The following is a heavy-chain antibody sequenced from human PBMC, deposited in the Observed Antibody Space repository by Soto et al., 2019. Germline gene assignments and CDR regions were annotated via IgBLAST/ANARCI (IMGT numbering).Heavy chain of an antibody. CDR2: INHSGSS. CDR3: TRGLFSGSSYSGSWYYFDS. D-gene: IGHD1-26*01. J-gene: IGHJ4*02. V-gene: IGHV4-34*01. CDR1: GGSFSGYI. Sequence: NPSETLSLTCAVSGGSFSGYIWTWIRQTPGKGLQWIGQINHSGSSIYNPSLKNRVTISTMSNNKFSLELSSVTAADTAVYYCTRGLFSGSSYSGSWYYFDSWGQGTMVTVSS.